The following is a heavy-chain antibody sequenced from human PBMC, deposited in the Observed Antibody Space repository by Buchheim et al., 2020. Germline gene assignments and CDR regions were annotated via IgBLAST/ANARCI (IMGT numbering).Heavy chain of an antibody. D-gene: IGHD2-15*01. J-gene: IGHJ6*02. V-gene: IGHV4-4*02. Sequence: QVQLQESGPGLVKPSETLSLTCAVSGGSVSSINWWSWVRQPPGKGLEWIGEIYHNGNTNYNPSLKSRVTISVEKSKNQVSLKVSSVTAADTAVYYCARTPDYYYGMDVWGQGTT. CDR2: IYHNGNT. CDR3: ARTPDYYYGMDV. CDR1: GGSVSSINW.